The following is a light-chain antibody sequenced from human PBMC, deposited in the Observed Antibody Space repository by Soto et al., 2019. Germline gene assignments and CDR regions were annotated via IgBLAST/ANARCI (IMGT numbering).Light chain of an antibody. CDR3: QQSSSSPIT. Sequence: EIVLTQSPGTLSLSPGERATLSCRASQSVSSSYLAWYQQKPGQAPRLLMSAASSRATGIPDRSSGSGSGTDFTLTISRLEAEDFAVYYCQQSSSSPITFGQGTRLEIK. CDR2: AAS. CDR1: QSVSSSY. J-gene: IGKJ5*01. V-gene: IGKV3-20*01.